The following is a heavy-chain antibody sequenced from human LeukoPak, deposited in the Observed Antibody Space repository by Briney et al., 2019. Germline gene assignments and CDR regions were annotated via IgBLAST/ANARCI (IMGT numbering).Heavy chain of an antibody. CDR2: IIPIFGTA. CDR1: GGTFSSYA. V-gene: IGHV1-69*13. Sequence: SVKVSCKASGGTFSSYAISWVRQAPGQGLEWMGGIIPIFGTANYAQKFQGRVTITADESTSTAYMERSSLRSEDTAVYYCARDMGDYYDSSGYYDSFDYWGQGTLVTVSS. J-gene: IGHJ4*02. CDR3: ARDMGDYYDSSGYYDSFDY. D-gene: IGHD3-22*01.